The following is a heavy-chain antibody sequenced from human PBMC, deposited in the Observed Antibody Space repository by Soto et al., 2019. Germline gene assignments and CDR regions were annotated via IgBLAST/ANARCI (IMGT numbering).Heavy chain of an antibody. Sequence: SETLSLTCTVSGGSISSYYWSWIRQPPGKGLEWIGYIYYSGSTNYNPSLKSRVTIPVDTSKDQFSLKLSSVTAADTAVYYCATDRGVVTPGFLDYWGQGTLVTVSS. CDR1: GGSISSYY. D-gene: IGHD2-15*01. J-gene: IGHJ4*02. CDR2: IYYSGST. V-gene: IGHV4-59*01. CDR3: ATDRGVVTPGFLDY.